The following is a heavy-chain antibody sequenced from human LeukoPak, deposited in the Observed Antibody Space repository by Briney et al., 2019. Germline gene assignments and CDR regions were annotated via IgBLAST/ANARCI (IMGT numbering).Heavy chain of an antibody. CDR3: AGGGWYYFDY. D-gene: IGHD6-19*01. V-gene: IGHV3-30*02. CDR2: IRYDGSNK. J-gene: IGHJ4*02. CDR1: GFTFSSYG. Sequence: GSLRLSCAASGFTFSSYGMHWVRQAPGKGLEWVAFIRYDGSNKYYADSVKGRFTISRDNSKNTLYLQMNSLRAEDTAVYYCAGGGWYYFDYWGQGTLVTVSS.